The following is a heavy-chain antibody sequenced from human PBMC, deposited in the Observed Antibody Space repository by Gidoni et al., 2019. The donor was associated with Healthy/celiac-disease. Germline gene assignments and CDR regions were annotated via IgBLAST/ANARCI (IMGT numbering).Heavy chain of an antibody. V-gene: IGHV2-5*01. J-gene: IGHJ1*01. CDR1: GFSLSTSGVG. D-gene: IGHD3-22*01. CDR3: AHRRGTDSSGYFPQH. Sequence: QITLKESGPTLVKPTQPLTLTCTFSGFSLSTSGVGVGWIRQPPGKALEWLALIYWNDDKRYSPSLKSRLTITKDTSKNQVVLTMTNMDPVDTATYYCAHRRGTDSSGYFPQHWGQGTLVTVSS. CDR2: IYWNDDK.